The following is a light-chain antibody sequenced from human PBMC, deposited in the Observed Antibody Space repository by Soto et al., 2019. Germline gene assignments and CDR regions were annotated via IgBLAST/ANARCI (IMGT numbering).Light chain of an antibody. CDR1: SSDIGGYDL. CDR3: CSDAGRGTWV. J-gene: IGLJ3*02. Sequence: QSALTQPASVSGSPGQSITISCTGTSSDIGGYDLVSWYQQHPGKAPKLVICEVNKRPSGVSNRFSASKSGNTASLTISGLQTEDEADYYCCSDAGRGTWVFGGGTKLTVL. CDR2: EVN. V-gene: IGLV2-23*02.